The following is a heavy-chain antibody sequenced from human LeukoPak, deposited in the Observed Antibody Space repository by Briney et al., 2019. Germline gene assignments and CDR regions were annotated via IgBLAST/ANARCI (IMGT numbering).Heavy chain of an antibody. D-gene: IGHD2-15*01. CDR2: IFDAGRA. CDR1: GFTVSDTY. CDR3: ARVDCSGGSCYLRPFDY. Sequence: GGSLRLSCAASGFTVSDTYMSWVRQTAGKGWEWVSTIFDAGRATYADSVKGRFTISRDNSKNTLYLRMNSLRAEDTAVYYCARVDCSGGSCYLRPFDYWGQGTLVTVSS. V-gene: IGHV3-53*05. J-gene: IGHJ4*02.